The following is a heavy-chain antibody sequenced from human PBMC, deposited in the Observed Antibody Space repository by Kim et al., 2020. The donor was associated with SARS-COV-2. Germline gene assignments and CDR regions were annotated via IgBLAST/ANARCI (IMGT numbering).Heavy chain of an antibody. J-gene: IGHJ6*02. CDR3: ARDRISSSWLTYYYYYGMDV. Sequence: GGSLRLSCAASGFTFSSYWMSWVRQAPGKGLEWVANIKQDGSEKYYVDSVKGRFTISRDNAKNSLYLQMNSLRAEDTAVYYCARDRISSSWLTYYYYYGMDVWGQGTTVTVSS. V-gene: IGHV3-7*01. CDR2: IKQDGSEK. D-gene: IGHD6-13*01. CDR1: GFTFSSYW.